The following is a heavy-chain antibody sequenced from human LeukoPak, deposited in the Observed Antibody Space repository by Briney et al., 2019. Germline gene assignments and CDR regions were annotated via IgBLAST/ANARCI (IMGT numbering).Heavy chain of an antibody. V-gene: IGHV1-69*05. CDR1: GGTFSSYA. D-gene: IGHD4-11*01. CDR2: IIPIFGTA. Sequence: SVKVSCKASGGTFSSYAISWVRQAPGQGLEWMGGIIPIFGTANYAQKFQGRVTITTDESTSTAYMGLSSLRSEDTAVYYCARAADPSTVTTDTYYYYYMDVWGKGTTVTVSS. CDR3: ARAADPSTVTTDTYYYYYMDV. J-gene: IGHJ6*03.